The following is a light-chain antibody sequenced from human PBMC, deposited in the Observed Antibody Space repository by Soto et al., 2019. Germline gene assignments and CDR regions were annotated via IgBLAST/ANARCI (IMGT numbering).Light chain of an antibody. CDR2: GAS. V-gene: IGKV3-20*01. CDR1: QSVSSSY. Sequence: ETVLTQSPGTLSLSPGERATLSCRASQSVSSSYLAWYQQKPSQAPRLLIYGASSRATGIPDRFSGSGSGTDFTLTISRLEPEDFAVYYCQQYGSSPWTFGQGTKVEIK. CDR3: QQYGSSPWT. J-gene: IGKJ1*01.